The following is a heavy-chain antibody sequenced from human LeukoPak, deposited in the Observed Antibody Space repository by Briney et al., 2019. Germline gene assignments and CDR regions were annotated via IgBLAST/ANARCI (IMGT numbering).Heavy chain of an antibody. CDR1: GFTFTTYA. CDR2: ISGSGDET. Sequence: GGSLRLSCAASGFTFTTYAMTWVRQAPGKGLEWVPAISGSGDETYYTDSVRGRFTISRDNSENTVSLQLSSLRAGDTAGYHCARLSGTSGTTSRVLEDLGQGALVTVSS. V-gene: IGHV3-23*01. J-gene: IGHJ4*02. D-gene: IGHD1-1*01. CDR3: ARLSGTSGTTSRVLED.